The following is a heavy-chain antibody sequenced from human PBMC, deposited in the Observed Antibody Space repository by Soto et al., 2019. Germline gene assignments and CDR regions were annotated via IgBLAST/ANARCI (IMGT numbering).Heavy chain of an antibody. CDR2: IDHSGTNT. CDR1: GFYP. V-gene: IGHV3-23*05. CDR3: VAWASAHFDY. D-gene: IGHD3-16*01. J-gene: IGHJ4*02. Sequence: EVQLLESGGGLVQPGGSLRLACAASGFYPMTWVRQAPGTGLEWVSTIDHSGTNTHYADSVKGRFTISRDSSRNTVHLQMNSLRAADTALYYCVAWASAHFDYWCQGTPVTVSS.